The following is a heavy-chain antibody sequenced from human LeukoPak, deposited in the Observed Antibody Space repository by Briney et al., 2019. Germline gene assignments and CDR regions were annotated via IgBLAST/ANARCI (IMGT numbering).Heavy chain of an antibody. Sequence: GASVKVSCKASGGTFSSYAISWVRQAPGQGLEWMGGIIPIFGTANYAQKFQGRVTITTDESTSTAYMELSSLRSEDTAVYYCARCAMGNFDPWGQGTLVTVSS. CDR1: GGTFSSYA. J-gene: IGHJ5*02. V-gene: IGHV1-69*05. CDR3: ARCAMGNFDP. CDR2: IIPIFGTA.